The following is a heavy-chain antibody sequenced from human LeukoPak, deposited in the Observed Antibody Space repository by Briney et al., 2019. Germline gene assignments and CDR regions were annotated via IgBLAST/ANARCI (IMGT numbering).Heavy chain of an antibody. V-gene: IGHV3-30*04. D-gene: IGHD1-26*01. CDR2: ISYDGSNK. CDR1: GFTFSSYA. Sequence: GGSLRLSCAASGFTFSSYAMHWVRQAPRKGLEWVAVISYDGSNKYYADSVKGRFTISRDNSKNTLYLQMNSLRAEDTAVYYCAREGSYGYFDYWGQGTLVTVSS. J-gene: IGHJ4*02. CDR3: AREGSYGYFDY.